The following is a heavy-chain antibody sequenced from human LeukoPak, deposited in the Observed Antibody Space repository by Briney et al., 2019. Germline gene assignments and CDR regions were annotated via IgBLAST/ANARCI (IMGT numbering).Heavy chain of an antibody. CDR2: ISWNGGSI. V-gene: IGHV3-9*01. J-gene: IGHJ4*02. Sequence: PGRSLRLSCAASGFTFDDYAMHWVRQAPGKGLEWVSGISWNGGSIGYADSVKGRFTISRDNAKNSLYLQMNSLRAEDTALYYCAKGGQLVRSGSDYWGQGTLVTVSS. CDR3: AKGGQLVRSGSDY. CDR1: GFTFDDYA. D-gene: IGHD6-13*01.